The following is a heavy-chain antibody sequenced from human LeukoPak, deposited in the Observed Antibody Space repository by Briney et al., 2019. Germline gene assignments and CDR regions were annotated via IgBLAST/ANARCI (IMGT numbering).Heavy chain of an antibody. Sequence: GESLKISCKGSGYSFISYWIGWVRQMPGKGLEWMGIIYPGDSDTRYSPSFQGQVTISADKSISTAYLQWSSLKASDTAIYYCARLLRDERYFDWLHAGLDYWGQGTLVTVSS. D-gene: IGHD3-9*01. CDR2: IYPGDSDT. CDR1: GYSFISYW. CDR3: ARLLRDERYFDWLHAGLDY. J-gene: IGHJ4*02. V-gene: IGHV5-51*01.